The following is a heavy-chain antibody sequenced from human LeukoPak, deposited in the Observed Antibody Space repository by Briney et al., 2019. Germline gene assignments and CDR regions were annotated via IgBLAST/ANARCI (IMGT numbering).Heavy chain of an antibody. CDR3: AKGSSSHAWFFDY. V-gene: IGHV3-23*01. CDR2: ISGSGGST. Sequence: AGGSLRLSCAASGFTFSSYGKSWVRQAPGKGLEWVSAISGSGGSTYYADSVKGRFTISRDNSKNTLYLQMNSLRAEDTAVYYCAKGSSSHAWFFDYWGQGTLVTVSS. J-gene: IGHJ4*02. D-gene: IGHD6-13*01. CDR1: GFTFSSYG.